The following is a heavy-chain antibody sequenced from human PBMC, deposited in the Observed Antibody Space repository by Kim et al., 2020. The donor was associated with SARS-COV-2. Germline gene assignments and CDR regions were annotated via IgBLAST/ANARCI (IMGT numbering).Heavy chain of an antibody. CDR2: YI. Sequence: YIYYAESVKGRFTIARDNAKNSLYLQMNSLRAEETAVYYCARVEQDAFDIWGQGTMVTVPS. D-gene: IGHD1-1*01. V-gene: IGHV3-21*01. J-gene: IGHJ3*02. CDR3: ARVEQDAFDI.